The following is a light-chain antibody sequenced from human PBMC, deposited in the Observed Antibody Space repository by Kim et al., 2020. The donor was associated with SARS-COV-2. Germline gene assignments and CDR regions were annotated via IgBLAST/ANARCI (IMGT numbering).Light chain of an antibody. CDR3: QQYGSSVS. V-gene: IGKV3-20*01. Sequence: VLTQSPGTLSLSPGERATLSCRASQSVGSNYLAWYQQKPGQAPRLLIYAASTRATGIPDRFSGSGSGTDFTLTISRLEPEDFAVYYCQQYGSSVSFGPGTKVDIK. J-gene: IGKJ3*01. CDR2: AAS. CDR1: QSVGSNY.